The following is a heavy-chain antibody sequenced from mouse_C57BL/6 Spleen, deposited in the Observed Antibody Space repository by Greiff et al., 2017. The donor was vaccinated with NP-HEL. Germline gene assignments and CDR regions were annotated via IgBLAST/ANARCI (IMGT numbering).Heavy chain of an antibody. CDR3: ARSYYSNYGYWYFDV. Sequence: VQLHQSGPELVKPGASVKISCKASGYTFTDYYMNWVKQSHGKSLEWIGDINPNNGGTSYNQKFKGKATLTVDKSSSTAYMELRSLTSEDSAVYYCARSYYSNYGYWYFDVWGTGTTVTVSS. J-gene: IGHJ1*03. D-gene: IGHD2-5*01. CDR1: GYTFTDYY. CDR2: INPNNGGT. V-gene: IGHV1-26*01.